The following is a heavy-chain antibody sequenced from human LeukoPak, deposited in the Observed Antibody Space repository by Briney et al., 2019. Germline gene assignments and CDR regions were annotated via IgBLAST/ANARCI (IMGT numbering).Heavy chain of an antibody. J-gene: IGHJ6*02. D-gene: IGHD3-9*01. V-gene: IGHV3-74*01. Sequence: GGSLRLSCAASGSTFSSYWMHWVRQAPGKGLVWVSRINSDGSSTSYADSVKGRFTISRVNAKNTLYLQMNSLRAEDTAVYYCARSDFDWLLYYYYGMDVWGQGTTVTVSS. CDR2: INSDGSST. CDR1: GSTFSSYW. CDR3: ARSDFDWLLYYYYGMDV.